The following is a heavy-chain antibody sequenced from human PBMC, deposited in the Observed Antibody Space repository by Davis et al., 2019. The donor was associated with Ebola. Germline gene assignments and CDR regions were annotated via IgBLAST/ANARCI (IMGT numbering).Heavy chain of an antibody. D-gene: IGHD6-13*01. Sequence: SGPTLVTPTQTLTLTCTFSGFSLSTSGMCVSWIRQPPGKALEWLARIDWDDDKYYSTSLKTRLTISKDTSKNQVVLTMTNMDPVDTATYYCARIPLIAAAGPLGMDVWGQGTTVTVSS. CDR3: ARIPLIAAAGPLGMDV. CDR2: IDWDDDK. V-gene: IGHV2-70*11. J-gene: IGHJ6*02. CDR1: GFSLSTSGMC.